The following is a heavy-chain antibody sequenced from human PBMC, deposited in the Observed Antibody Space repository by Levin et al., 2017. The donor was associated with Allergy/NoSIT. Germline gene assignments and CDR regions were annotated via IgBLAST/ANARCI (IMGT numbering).Heavy chain of an antibody. V-gene: IGHV1-69*13. CDR1: GGTFSNDA. D-gene: IGHD3-10*02. CDR3: GRSECSESTCYIHAMEV. J-gene: IGHJ6*02. Sequence: SVKVSCKASGGTFSNDAFTWVRQAPGQGLDWMGLFMHKFATKRSAEKFRERITMTADERTSTAYMELSNLTSEDTAIYYCGRSECSESTCYIHAMEVWGQGTAVTVS. CDR2: FMHKFATK.